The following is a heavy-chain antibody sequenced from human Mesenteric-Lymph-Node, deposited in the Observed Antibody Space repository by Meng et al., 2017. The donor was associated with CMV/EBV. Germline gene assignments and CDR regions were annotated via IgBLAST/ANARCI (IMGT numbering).Heavy chain of an antibody. J-gene: IGHJ5*02. V-gene: IGHV4-39*07. D-gene: IGHD3-22*01. CDR3: AGAPYYPYSWFDP. Sequence: VSGGSISSSSYYWGWLRQPPGKGLEWCGNIFHSGGTYYNPSLKSRVTISVDTSKNQFSLKLSSVTAADTAVYFCAGAPYYPYSWFDPWGQGTLVTVSS. CDR1: GGSISSSSYY. CDR2: IFHSGGT.